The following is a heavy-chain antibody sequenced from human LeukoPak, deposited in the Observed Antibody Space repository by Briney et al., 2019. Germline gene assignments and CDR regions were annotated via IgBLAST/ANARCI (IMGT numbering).Heavy chain of an antibody. CDR1: GYTFTSYD. J-gene: IGHJ5*02. V-gene: IGHV1-8*01. D-gene: IGHD2-15*01. Sequence: ASVKVSCKASGYTFTSYDINWVRQTTGQGLEWMGCMNPNSGNTGYAQKFQGRVTMTRNTSISTAYMELSSLRSEDTAVYYCARGGYCSGGCQFDPWGQGTLVTVSS. CDR2: MNPNSGNT. CDR3: ARGGYCSGGCQFDP.